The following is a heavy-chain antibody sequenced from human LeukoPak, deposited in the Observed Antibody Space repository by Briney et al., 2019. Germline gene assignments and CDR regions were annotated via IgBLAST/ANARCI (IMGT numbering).Heavy chain of an antibody. CDR2: INTDGSST. Sequence: GGSLRLSCAASGFTFSSYWMHWVRQAPGKGLVWVSRINTDGSSTSYADSVKGRFTISRDNAKNTLYLQMNSLRAEDTAVYYCAKGATHGRITIFGVAPSIDYFDYWGQGTLVTVSS. V-gene: IGHV3-74*01. D-gene: IGHD3-3*01. CDR1: GFTFSSYW. CDR3: AKGATHGRITIFGVAPSIDYFDY. J-gene: IGHJ4*02.